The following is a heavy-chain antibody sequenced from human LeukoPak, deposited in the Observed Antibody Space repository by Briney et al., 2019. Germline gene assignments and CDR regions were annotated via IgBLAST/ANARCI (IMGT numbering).Heavy chain of an antibody. Sequence: GGSLRLSCAASGFTFSSYSMNWVRQAPGKGLEWVSSISSSSSYIYYADSVKGRFTISRDNAKNSLYLQMNSLRVEDTAVYYCARDYGEEGFDPWGQGTLVTVSS. V-gene: IGHV3-21*01. CDR2: ISSSSSYI. J-gene: IGHJ5*02. D-gene: IGHD3-16*01. CDR1: GFTFSSYS. CDR3: ARDYGEEGFDP.